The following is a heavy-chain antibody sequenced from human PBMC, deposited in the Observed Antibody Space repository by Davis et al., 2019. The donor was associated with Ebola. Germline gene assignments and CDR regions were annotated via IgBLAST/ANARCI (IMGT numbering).Heavy chain of an antibody. CDR1: GFTFSSYG. D-gene: IGHD3-22*01. CDR2: IWYDGSNK. V-gene: IGHV3-30*02. CDR3: AKDTTAMIVVPDAFDI. Sequence: GESLKISCAASGFTFSSYGMHWVRQAPGKGLEWVAVIWYDGSNKYYADSVKGRFTISRDNSKNTLYLQMNSLRAEDTAVYYCAKDTTAMIVVPDAFDIWGQGTMVTVSS. J-gene: IGHJ3*02.